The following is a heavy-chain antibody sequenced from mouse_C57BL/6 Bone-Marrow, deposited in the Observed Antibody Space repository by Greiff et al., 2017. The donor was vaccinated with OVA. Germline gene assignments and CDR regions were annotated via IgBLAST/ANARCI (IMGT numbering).Heavy chain of an antibody. J-gene: IGHJ4*01. D-gene: IGHD1-1*01. V-gene: IGHV5-15*01. CDR1: GFTFSDYG. Sequence: EVMLVESGGGLVQPGGSLKLSCAASGFTFSDYGMAWVRQAPRKGPEWVAFISNLAYSIYYADTVTGRFTISRENAKNTLYLEMSSLRSEDTAMYYCARQELLYYAMDYWGQGTSVTVSS. CDR2: ISNLAYSI. CDR3: ARQELLYYAMDY.